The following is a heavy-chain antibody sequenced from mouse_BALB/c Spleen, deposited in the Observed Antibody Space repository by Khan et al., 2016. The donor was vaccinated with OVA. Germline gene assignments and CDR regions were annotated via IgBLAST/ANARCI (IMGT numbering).Heavy chain of an antibody. D-gene: IGHD2-1*01. J-gene: IGHJ3*01. CDR2: INPNNGDS. V-gene: IGHV1S81*02. CDR1: GYTFTSYY. Sequence: QVQLKESGAELVKPGTSVKISCKASGYTFTSYYMYWVKQRPGQGLEWIGGINPNNGDSNFNEKFKSKATLTVDKSSSTAYMQLGILTSEDSAVYYCARSGYCNPFAYWGQGTLVTVSA. CDR3: ARSGYCNPFAY.